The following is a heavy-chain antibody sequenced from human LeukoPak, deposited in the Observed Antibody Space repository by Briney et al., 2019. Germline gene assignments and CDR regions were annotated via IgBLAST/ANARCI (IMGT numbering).Heavy chain of an antibody. Sequence: GGSLRLSCAASGFTFSSYNMNWVRQAPGRGLGWVSYISSSGSTIYYADSVKGRFTISRHNAKNSLYLQMNSLRAEDPAVYYCAELGITMIGGVWGKGTTVTISS. D-gene: IGHD3-10*02. V-gene: IGHV3-48*03. CDR1: GFTFSSYN. CDR3: AELGITMIGGV. CDR2: ISSSGSTI. J-gene: IGHJ6*04.